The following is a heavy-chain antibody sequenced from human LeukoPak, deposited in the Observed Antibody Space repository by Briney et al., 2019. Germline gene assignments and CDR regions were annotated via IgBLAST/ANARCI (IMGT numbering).Heavy chain of an antibody. CDR3: ARGLYCSSTSCQFDP. J-gene: IGHJ5*02. CDR1: GYTFTSYD. V-gene: IGHV1-8*01. CDR2: MNPNSGNT. D-gene: IGHD2-2*01. Sequence: GASVKVSCKASGYTFTSYDINWVRQATGQGLEWMGWMNPNSGNTGYAQKFQGRVTMIRNTSISTAYMELSSLRSEDTAVYYCARGLYCSSTSCQFDPWGQGTLVTVSS.